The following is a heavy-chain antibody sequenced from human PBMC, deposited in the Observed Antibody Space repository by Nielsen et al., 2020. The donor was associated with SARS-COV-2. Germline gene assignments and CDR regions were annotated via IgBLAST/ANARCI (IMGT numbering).Heavy chain of an antibody. D-gene: IGHD3-22*01. CDR1: GGSISSGSYY. J-gene: IGHJ3*01. Sequence: SETLSLTCAVSGGSISSGSYYWSWIRQRPGKGLEWIGYLYYSGSNYYNPSLRSRVIISADTSKNQFSLKLNSVTAADTAVYYCASSGYLAYDAFNVWGQETMVTVSS. CDR2: LYYSGSN. V-gene: IGHV4-31*11. CDR3: ASSGYLAYDAFNV.